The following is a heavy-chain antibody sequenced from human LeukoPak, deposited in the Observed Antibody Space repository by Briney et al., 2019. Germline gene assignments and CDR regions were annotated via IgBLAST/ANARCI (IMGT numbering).Heavy chain of an antibody. CDR1: GYSISSGYY. CDR2: TYHSGST. D-gene: IGHD2-15*01. V-gene: IGHV4-38-2*02. J-gene: IGHJ4*02. Sequence: PSETLSLTCTVSGYSISSGYYWGWIRPPPGKGLEWIGSTYHSGSTYYTPSLKSRVTISVDTSKNQFSLKLSSVTAADTAVYYCGRGVASVKNLDYWGQGTLVTVSS. CDR3: GRGVASVKNLDY.